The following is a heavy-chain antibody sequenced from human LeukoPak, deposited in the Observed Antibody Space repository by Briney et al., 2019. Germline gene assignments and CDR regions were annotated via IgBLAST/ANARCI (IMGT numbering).Heavy chain of an antibody. D-gene: IGHD3-10*01. Sequence: PGGSLRLSCAASGFTFSSYSMNWVRQAPGKGLEWVSYISSSSSTIYYADSVKGRFTISRDNSKNTLYLQMNSLRAEDTAVYYCAKKSRGSGSYYGDYWGQGILVTVSS. CDR3: AKKSRGSGSYYGDY. V-gene: IGHV3-48*01. J-gene: IGHJ4*02. CDR2: ISSSSSTI. CDR1: GFTFSSYS.